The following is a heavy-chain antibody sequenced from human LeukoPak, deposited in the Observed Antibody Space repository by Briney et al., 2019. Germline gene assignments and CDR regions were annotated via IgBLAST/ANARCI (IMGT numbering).Heavy chain of an antibody. CDR3: ARHMRPKSSGWYFDY. Sequence: SETLSLTCTVSGASISPHYWTWIRQAPGRGLEWIGYVYYNGLTSYNASLRSRLILSVDTARNQVSLKLTSVTAADTAVYYCARHMRPKSSGWYFDYWGQGTLVTVSS. D-gene: IGHD6-19*01. CDR2: VYYNGLT. J-gene: IGHJ4*02. V-gene: IGHV4-59*11. CDR1: GASISPHY.